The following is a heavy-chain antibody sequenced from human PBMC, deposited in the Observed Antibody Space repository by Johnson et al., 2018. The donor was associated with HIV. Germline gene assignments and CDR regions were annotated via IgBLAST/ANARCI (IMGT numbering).Heavy chain of an antibody. CDR1: GFVFNNYA. CDR2: ISYDGRNN. V-gene: IGHV3-30*03. J-gene: IGHJ3*02. Sequence: QVQLVESGGGVVQPGRSLRLSCAASGFVFNNYALHWVRQAPGQGLEWVAVISYDGRNNKYADSVKGRFTISRDSANNTLFLQMNNVRLEDTAVYYCVTRDPTHRPGVFESWGQGTMVTVSS. D-gene: IGHD1-14*01. CDR3: VTRDPTHRPGVFES.